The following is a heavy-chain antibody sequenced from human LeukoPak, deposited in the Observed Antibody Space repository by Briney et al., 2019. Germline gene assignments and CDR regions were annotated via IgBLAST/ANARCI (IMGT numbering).Heavy chain of an antibody. V-gene: IGHV2-5*01. J-gene: IGHJ4*02. Sequence: SGPTLVKPTQTLTLTCTFSGFSLTTSGVGVGWIRQPPGKALEWLALIYWNDDKRYSPSLKSRLTITKDTSKNQVVLTMTNMDPVDTATYYCAHAGPVLRYFDWVFDYWGQGTLVTVSS. CDR1: GFSLTTSGVG. CDR2: IYWNDDK. D-gene: IGHD3-9*01. CDR3: AHAGPVLRYFDWVFDY.